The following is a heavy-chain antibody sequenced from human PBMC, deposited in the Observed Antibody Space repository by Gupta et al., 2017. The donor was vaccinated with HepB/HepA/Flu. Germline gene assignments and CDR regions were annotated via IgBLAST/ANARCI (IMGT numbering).Heavy chain of an antibody. V-gene: IGHV1-2*02. J-gene: IGHJ5*02. Sequence: QVQLVQSGDEVKKPGASVEVSFRASGYSFTGYYIHWVRRAPGQGYEWMGWINCNAGDTRYAQKFQDRVTMTRDTSTNTVYMEVTSLRVDDTALYFCARDPRKNWFDPWGQGTLVTISS. CDR3: ARDPRKNWFDP. CDR2: INCNAGDT. CDR1: GYSFTGYY.